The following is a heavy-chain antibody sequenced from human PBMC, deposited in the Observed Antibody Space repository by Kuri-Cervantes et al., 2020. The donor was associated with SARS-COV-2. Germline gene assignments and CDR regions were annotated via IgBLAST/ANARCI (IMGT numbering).Heavy chain of an antibody. CDR1: GGSISSYY. V-gene: IGHV4-4*07. Sequence: GSLRLSCTVSGGSISSYYRSWIRQPAGKGLEWIGRIYTSGSTNYNPSLKSRVTMSVDTSKNQFSLKLSSVTAADTAVYYCARKVEMDTMSHWGQGTLVTVSS. CDR2: IYTSGST. J-gene: IGHJ4*02. D-gene: IGHD5-24*01. CDR3: ARKVEMDTMSH.